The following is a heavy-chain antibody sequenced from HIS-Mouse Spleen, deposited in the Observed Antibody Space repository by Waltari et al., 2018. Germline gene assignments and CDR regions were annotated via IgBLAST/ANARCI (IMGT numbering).Heavy chain of an antibody. CDR2: ISYDGSNK. J-gene: IGHJ4*02. CDR1: GFTFSSYG. CDR3: AKASSGWLDY. D-gene: IGHD6-19*01. V-gene: IGHV3-30*18. Sequence: QVQLVESGGGVVQPGRSLRLSCAASGFTFSSYGMHWVRQAPGKGLGWVAVISYDGSNKYYADSVKGRFTSSRDNSKNTLYLQMNSLRAEDTAVYYCAKASSGWLDYWGQGTLVTVSS.